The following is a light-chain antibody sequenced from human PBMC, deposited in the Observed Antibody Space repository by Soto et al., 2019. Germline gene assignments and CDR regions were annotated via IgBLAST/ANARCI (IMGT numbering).Light chain of an antibody. Sequence: DIVMTQSPLSLPVTPGEPASISCRSSESLLHSNGYTYLDWYLQKPGQPPQLLIYLVSNRASGVPDRFSGSGSGTDFTLKISRVEAEDVGVYYCMQAQQTPKTFGQGTKVEIK. CDR2: LVS. V-gene: IGKV2-28*01. CDR3: MQAQQTPKT. CDR1: ESLLHSNGYTY. J-gene: IGKJ2*01.